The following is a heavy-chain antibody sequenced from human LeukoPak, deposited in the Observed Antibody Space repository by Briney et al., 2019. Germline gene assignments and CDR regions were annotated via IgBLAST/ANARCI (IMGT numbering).Heavy chain of an antibody. Sequence: LVKVSCKASGGTFSSYAISWVRQAPGQGLEWMGRIIPILGIANYVQRFQGRVTITADKSTSTAYMELRSLRSDDTAVYYCASPYYDSSGYSSPGAFDIWGQGTMVTVSS. CDR3: ASPYYDSSGYSSPGAFDI. CDR2: IIPILGIA. J-gene: IGHJ3*02. CDR1: GGTFSSYA. V-gene: IGHV1-69*04. D-gene: IGHD3-22*01.